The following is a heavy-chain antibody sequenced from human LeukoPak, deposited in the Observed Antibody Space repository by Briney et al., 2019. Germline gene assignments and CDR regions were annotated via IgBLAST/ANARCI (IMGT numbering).Heavy chain of an antibody. J-gene: IGHJ4*02. CDR1: GYTFTSYY. Sequence: ASVKVSCKASGYTFTSYYMHWVRQAPGQGLEWMGIINPSGGSTSYAQKFQGRVTMTRDMSTSTVYMELSSLRSEDTAVYYCARVKPFYEQWLEEEEVDYWGRGTLVTVSS. CDR2: INPSGGST. V-gene: IGHV1-46*01. CDR3: ARVKPFYEQWLEEEEVDY. D-gene: IGHD6-19*01.